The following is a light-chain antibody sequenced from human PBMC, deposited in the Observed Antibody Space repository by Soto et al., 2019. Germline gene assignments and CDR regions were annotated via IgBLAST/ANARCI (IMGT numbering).Light chain of an antibody. CDR1: QSVRNN. CDR2: GAS. V-gene: IGKV3-15*01. J-gene: IGKJ1*01. CDR3: QHYNEWPPWT. Sequence: DIVMTQSPATLSVSPGERATLSCRASQSVRNNLARYQQKPGQAPRLLIFGASTRATGTPARFSGSGSGTEFTLTISSLQSEDFAVYYCQHYNEWPPWTFGQGTKVDIK.